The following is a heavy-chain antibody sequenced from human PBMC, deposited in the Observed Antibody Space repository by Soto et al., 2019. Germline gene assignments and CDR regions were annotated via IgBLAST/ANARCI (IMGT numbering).Heavy chain of an antibody. V-gene: IGHV1-69*06. Sequence: SVKVFCKASGGTFSSYAISWVRQAPGQGLEWMGGIIPIFGTANYAQKFQGRVTITADKSTSTAYMELSSLRSEDTAVYYCARERMEYQLLFNAWLFRGWFDPWGQGTLVTVS. J-gene: IGHJ5*02. CDR3: ARERMEYQLLFNAWLFRGWFDP. CDR1: GGTFSSYA. CDR2: IIPIFGTA. D-gene: IGHD2-2*01.